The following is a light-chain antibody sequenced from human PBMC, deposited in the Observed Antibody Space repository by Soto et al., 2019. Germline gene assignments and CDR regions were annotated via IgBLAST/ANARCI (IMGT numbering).Light chain of an antibody. Sequence: QSVLTQPRSVSGSPGQSVTISCTGASSDVGGYNYVSWYQQHPGKAPKLMIYDVSKRPSGVPDRFSGSKSGNTASLTISGLQTKDEADYYCCSYAGRYIYVFGTGTKVTVL. V-gene: IGLV2-11*01. CDR3: CSYAGRYIYV. J-gene: IGLJ1*01. CDR2: DVS. CDR1: SSDVGGYNY.